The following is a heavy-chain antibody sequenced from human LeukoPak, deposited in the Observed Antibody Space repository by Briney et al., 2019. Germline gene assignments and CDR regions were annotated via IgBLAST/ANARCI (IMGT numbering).Heavy chain of an antibody. CDR1: GYTFTGYY. D-gene: IGHD2-2*02. CDR2: INPNSGGT. CDR3: ARRSYIVVVPAAIGLFDY. J-gene: IGHJ4*02. V-gene: IGHV1-2*02. Sequence: ASVKVSCKASGYTFTGYYMHWVRQAPGQGLEWMGWINPNSGGTNYAQKFQGRVTMTRDTSISTAYMELSRLRSDDTAVYYCARRSYIVVVPAAIGLFDYWGQGTLVTVSS.